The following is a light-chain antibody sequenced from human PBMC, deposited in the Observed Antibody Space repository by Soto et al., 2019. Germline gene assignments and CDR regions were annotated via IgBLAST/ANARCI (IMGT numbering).Light chain of an antibody. J-gene: IGLJ1*01. CDR2: DVS. V-gene: IGLV2-11*01. CDR1: SSDVGGYNY. CDR3: CSCAGSYFYV. Sequence: QSALTQPRSVSGSPGQSVTISCTGTSSDVGGYNYVSWYQQHPGKAPKLMIYDVSKRPSGVPDRFSGSKSGNTASLTISGLQVEDEADYYCCSCAGSYFYVFGTGTKVTVL.